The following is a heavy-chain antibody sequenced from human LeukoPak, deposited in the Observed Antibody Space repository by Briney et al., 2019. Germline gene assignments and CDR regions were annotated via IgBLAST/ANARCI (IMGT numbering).Heavy chain of an antibody. CDR3: AKDTDGNPSDAFDI. J-gene: IGHJ3*02. V-gene: IGHV3-9*01. Sequence: GGSLRLSCAASGFTFDDYAMHWVRQAPGKGLEWVSGISWNSGSIGYADSVKGRFTISRDNAKNSLYLQMSSLRAEDTALYYCAKDTDGNPSDAFDIWGQGTMVTVSS. D-gene: IGHD4-23*01. CDR1: GFTFDDYA. CDR2: ISWNSGSI.